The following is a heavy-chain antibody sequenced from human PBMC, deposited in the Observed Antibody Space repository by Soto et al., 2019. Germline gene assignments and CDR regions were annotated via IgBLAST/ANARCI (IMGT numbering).Heavy chain of an antibody. CDR3: ARDRWNSYYTWFDS. CDR2: IFHTGTT. V-gene: IGHV4-30-2*01. Sequence: QLQLQESGSGLVRPSQTLSLTCTVSGASISSAGYSWSWIRQTPGKGLEWIGYIFHTGTTYYTPSLKSRVTISLDGSKNQFSLELTSVTAADTAVYFCARDRWNSYYTWFDSWGQGIDVTVSS. CDR1: GASISSAGYS. D-gene: IGHD3-3*01. J-gene: IGHJ5*01.